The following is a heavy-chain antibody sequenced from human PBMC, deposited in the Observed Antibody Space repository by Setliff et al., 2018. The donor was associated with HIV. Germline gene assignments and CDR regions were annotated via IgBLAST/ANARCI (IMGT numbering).Heavy chain of an antibody. D-gene: IGHD1-26*01. CDR1: GGSISSRNFY. V-gene: IGHV4-39*07. CDR2: IAYTGSG. Sequence: SETLSLTCTVSGGSISSRNFYWGWIRQPPGKGLEWIGSIAYTGSGYYNSSLKSRVTISVDTSRNECSLKSTSVTAADTAVYYCAREVRWELPQGFDHWGQGSQVTVSS. CDR3: AREVRWELPQGFDH. J-gene: IGHJ4*02.